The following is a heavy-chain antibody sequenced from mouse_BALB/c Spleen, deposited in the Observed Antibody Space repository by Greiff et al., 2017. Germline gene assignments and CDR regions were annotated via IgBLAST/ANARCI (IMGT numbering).Heavy chain of an antibody. CDR2: ISSGGSYT. Sequence: EVQVVESGGGLVKPGGSLKLSCAASGFTFSSYAMSWVRQSPEKRLEWVAEISSGGSYTYYPDSVKGRFTISRDNAKNTLYLQMSSLKSEDTAMYYCTRYFDVWGAGTTVTVSS. CDR3: TRYFDV. V-gene: IGHV5-9-4*01. CDR1: GFTFSSYA. J-gene: IGHJ1*01.